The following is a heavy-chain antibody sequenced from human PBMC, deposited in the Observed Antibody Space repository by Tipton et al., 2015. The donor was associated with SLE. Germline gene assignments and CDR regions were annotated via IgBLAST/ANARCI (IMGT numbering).Heavy chain of an antibody. Sequence: TLSLTCDVYGGSFSGYYWSWIRQPPGKGLEWIGEINHSGSTNYNPSLKSRVTISVDTSKNQFSLKLSSVTAAATAVYYCAREVPYSSSWLVDYWGQGTLVTVSS. J-gene: IGHJ4*02. V-gene: IGHV4-34*01. CDR2: INHSGST. D-gene: IGHD6-13*01. CDR3: AREVPYSSSWLVDY. CDR1: GGSFSGYY.